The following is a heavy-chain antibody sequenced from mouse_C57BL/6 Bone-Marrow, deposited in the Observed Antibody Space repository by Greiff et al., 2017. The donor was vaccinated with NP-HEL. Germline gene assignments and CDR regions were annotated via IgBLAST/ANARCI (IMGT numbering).Heavy chain of an antibody. Sequence: EVQGVESGGGLVQPGGSLKLSCAASGFTFSDYYMYWVRQTPEKRLEWVAYISNGGGSTYYPDTVKGRFTISRDNAKNTLYLQMSRLKSEDTAMYYCARQGGQLGRLLDYWGQGTTLTVSS. D-gene: IGHD4-1*02. V-gene: IGHV5-12*01. CDR3: ARQGGQLGRLLDY. CDR2: ISNGGGST. CDR1: GFTFSDYY. J-gene: IGHJ2*01.